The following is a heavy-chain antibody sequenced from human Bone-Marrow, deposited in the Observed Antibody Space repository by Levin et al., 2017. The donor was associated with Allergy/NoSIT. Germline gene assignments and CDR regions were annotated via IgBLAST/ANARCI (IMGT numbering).Heavy chain of an antibody. CDR1: GFTFRRYA. Sequence: PGGSLRLSCAASGFTFRRYAMSWVRQAPGKGLEWVSAINAAGYATFLADSVKGRFTISRDNSQNTLYLDMDSLRAEDTAIYYCVKGSSGGRPYYFDYWGQGNLVTVSS. CDR3: VKGSSGGRPYYFDY. V-gene: IGHV3-23*01. CDR2: INAAGYAT. J-gene: IGHJ4*02. D-gene: IGHD2-15*01.